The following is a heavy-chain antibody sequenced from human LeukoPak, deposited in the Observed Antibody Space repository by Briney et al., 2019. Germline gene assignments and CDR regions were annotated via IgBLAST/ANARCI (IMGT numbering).Heavy chain of an antibody. D-gene: IGHD3-10*02. CDR3: ARGTMFPYYFDY. CDR1: GFTFSSYS. CDR2: ISSSSSYI. V-gene: IGHV3-21*01. J-gene: IGHJ4*02. Sequence: GGSLRLSCGVSGFTFSSYSMCWVRQAPGKGLEWVSFISSSSSYIYYADSVKGRFTISRDNAKNSLYLQMNSLRAEDTAVYYCARGTMFPYYFDYWGQGTLVTVSS.